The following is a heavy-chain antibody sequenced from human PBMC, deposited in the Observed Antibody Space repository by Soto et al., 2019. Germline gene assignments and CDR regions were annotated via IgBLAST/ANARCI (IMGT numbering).Heavy chain of an antibody. V-gene: IGHV3-33*01. CDR2: IWYDGSNK. Sequence: PGGSLRLSCAASGFTFSSYGMHWVRQAPGKGLEWVAVIWYDGSNKYYADSVKGRFTISRDNSKNTLYLQMNSLRAEDTAVYYCARGMAAAGTYYYYYGMDVWGQGTTVTVSS. CDR3: ARGMAAAGTYYYYYGMDV. CDR1: GFTFSSYG. J-gene: IGHJ6*02. D-gene: IGHD6-13*01.